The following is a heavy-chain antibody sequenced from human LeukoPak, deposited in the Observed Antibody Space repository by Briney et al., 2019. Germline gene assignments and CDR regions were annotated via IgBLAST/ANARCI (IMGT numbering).Heavy chain of an antibody. CDR2: IWYGGSNK. CDR3: AKDSRYDYVWGTIDF. CDR1: GFTFSSYG. J-gene: IGHJ4*02. Sequence: GRSLRLSCAASGFTFSSYGMHWVRQAPGKGLEWVAVIWYGGSNKYYADSVKGRFTISRDNSKNTLYLQMNSLRAEDTAVYYCAKDSRYDYVWGTIDFWGQGTLVTVSS. D-gene: IGHD3-16*01. V-gene: IGHV3-30*18.